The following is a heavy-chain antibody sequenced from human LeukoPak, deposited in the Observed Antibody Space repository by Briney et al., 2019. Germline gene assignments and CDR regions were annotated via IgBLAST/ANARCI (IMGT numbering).Heavy chain of an antibody. V-gene: IGHV3-74*01. CDR3: AKDLSGNPEAFDI. Sequence: GGSLRLSCAASGFSFSRYWIHWVRQAPGKGLEWVSRINPDGSTTTYADSVKGRFTISRDNAENTVYLQMNSLRAEDTAVYYCAKDLSGNPEAFDIWGQGTMVTVSS. J-gene: IGHJ3*02. CDR2: INPDGSTT. CDR1: GFSFSRYW. D-gene: IGHD1-14*01.